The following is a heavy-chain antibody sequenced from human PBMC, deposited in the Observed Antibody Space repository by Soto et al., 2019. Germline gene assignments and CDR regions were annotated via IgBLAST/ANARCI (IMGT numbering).Heavy chain of an antibody. Sequence: GGSLRLSCAASGFTFSSYAMHWVRQAPGKGLEWVAVISYDGSNKYYADSVKGRFTISRDNSKNTLYLQMNSLRAEDTAVYYCAKDSSSSYFDYWGQGTLVTVSS. CDR2: ISYDGSNK. CDR1: GFTFSSYA. V-gene: IGHV3-30*04. J-gene: IGHJ4*02. D-gene: IGHD6-6*01. CDR3: AKDSSSSYFDY.